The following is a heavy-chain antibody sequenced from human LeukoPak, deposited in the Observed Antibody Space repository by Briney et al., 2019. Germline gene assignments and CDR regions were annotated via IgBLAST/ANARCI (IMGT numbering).Heavy chain of an antibody. V-gene: IGHV3-30-3*01. D-gene: IGHD3-16*02. CDR2: ISYDGSNK. CDR3: ARAYRGYPAFDI. CDR1: GFTFSSYA. J-gene: IGHJ3*02. Sequence: PGGSLRLSCAASGFTFSSYAMHWVRQAPGKGLEWVAVISYDGSNKYYADSVKGRFTISRDNSKNTLYMQMNSLRAEDTAVYYCARAYRGYPAFDIWGQGTMVTVSS.